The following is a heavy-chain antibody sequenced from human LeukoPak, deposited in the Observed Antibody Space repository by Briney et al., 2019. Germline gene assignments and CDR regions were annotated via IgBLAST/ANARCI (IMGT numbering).Heavy chain of an antibody. D-gene: IGHD6-6*01. CDR3: AHRLTYSISWGLYYFDY. CDR2: IYWDDDK. Sequence: SGPTLVKPTQTLTLTCTFSGFLLSTSGVGVGWIRQPPGKALEWLALIYWDDDKRYSPSLKSRLTITKDTSKNQVVLTMTNMDPVDTATYYCAHRLTYSISWGLYYFDYWGQGTLVTVSS. J-gene: IGHJ4*02. V-gene: IGHV2-5*02. CDR1: GFLLSTSGVG.